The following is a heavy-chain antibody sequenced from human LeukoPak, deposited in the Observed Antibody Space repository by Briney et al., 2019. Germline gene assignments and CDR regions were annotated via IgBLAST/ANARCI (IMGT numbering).Heavy chain of an antibody. CDR1: GFTFSSYE. V-gene: IGHV3-48*03. Sequence: GGSLRLSCAASGFTFSSYEMNWVRQALGKGLEWVSYISSSGSTIYYADSVKGRFTISRDNAKNSLYLQMNSLRAEDTAVYYCARGKRFGELWIYYYMDVWGKGTTVAVSS. D-gene: IGHD3-10*01. CDR3: ARGKRFGELWIYYYMDV. CDR2: ISSSGSTI. J-gene: IGHJ6*03.